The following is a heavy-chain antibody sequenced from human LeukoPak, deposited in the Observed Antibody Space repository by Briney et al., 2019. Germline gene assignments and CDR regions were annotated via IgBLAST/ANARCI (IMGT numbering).Heavy chain of an antibody. CDR1: GGSINSYY. J-gene: IGHJ4*02. CDR3: ARRVATKPKCCFDN. CDR2: IFYTGST. Sequence: PPETPALTCTVSGGSINSYYWTWIGQPPGKGLEWIGFIFYTGSTSYNPSLKSRVTISLDTSKNQFSLRLSSVTAADTAVYYCARRVATKPKCCFDNWGQGPLVTVST. D-gene: IGHD5-24*01. V-gene: IGHV4-59*08.